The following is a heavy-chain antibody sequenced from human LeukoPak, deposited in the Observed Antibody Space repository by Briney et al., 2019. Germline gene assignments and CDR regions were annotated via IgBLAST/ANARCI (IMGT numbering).Heavy chain of an antibody. V-gene: IGHV3-23*01. D-gene: IGHD5-18*01. CDR1: GFTFSTFA. Sequence: GGSLRLSCAASGFTFSTFAMIWVRQPPGKGLEWVSSIFPSGGEIHYADSVRGRFTISRDNSKSTLSLQMNSLRAEDTAVYYCARGPRRGIQLWIGQGDHWGQGTLVTVSS. J-gene: IGHJ4*02. CDR2: IFPSGGEI. CDR3: ARGPRRGIQLWIGQGDH.